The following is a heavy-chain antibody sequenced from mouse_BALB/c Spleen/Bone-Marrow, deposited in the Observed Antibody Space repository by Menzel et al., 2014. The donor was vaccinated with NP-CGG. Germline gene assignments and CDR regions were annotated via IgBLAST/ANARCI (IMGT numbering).Heavy chain of an antibody. Sequence: QVQLQQSGPGLVQPSQSLSITCTVSGFSLTTYAVHWVRQSPGKGLEWLGMLWSGGNTDYNTAFISRLSITKANSNSQVFFKMNSLQADDTAIYYCARNSDWFAYWGQGTLVTVSA. CDR3: ARNSDWFAY. J-gene: IGHJ3*01. CDR2: LWSGGNT. CDR1: GFSLTTYA. V-gene: IGHV2-4-1*01.